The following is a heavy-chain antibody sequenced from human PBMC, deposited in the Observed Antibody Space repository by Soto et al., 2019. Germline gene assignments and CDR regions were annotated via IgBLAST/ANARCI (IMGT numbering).Heavy chain of an antibody. CDR3: TRGLLTDFFDY. CDR1: GFTVSSNY. J-gene: IGHJ4*02. CDR2: IYSGGST. V-gene: IGHV3-66*01. Sequence: GGSLRLSCAASGFTVSSNYMSWVRQAPGKGLEWVSVIYSGGSTYYADSVKGRFTISRDNSKNTLYLQMNSLRADDTAVYYCTRGLLTDFFDYWGQGALVTVSS.